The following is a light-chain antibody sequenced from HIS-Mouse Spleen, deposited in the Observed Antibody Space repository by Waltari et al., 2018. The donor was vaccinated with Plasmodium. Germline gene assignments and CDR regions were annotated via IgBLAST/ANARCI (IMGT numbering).Light chain of an antibody. V-gene: IGLV3-10*01. Sequence: SYELTQPPSVSVSPGQTARITCSGDALPKKYAYWYQQKSGQAPVLVSYEDGKRPSGIPGRFSGSSSGTMATLTISGAKVEDEADYYCYSTDSSGNHRVFGGGTKLTVL. CDR2: EDG. CDR1: ALPKKY. J-gene: IGLJ3*02. CDR3: YSTDSSGNHRV.